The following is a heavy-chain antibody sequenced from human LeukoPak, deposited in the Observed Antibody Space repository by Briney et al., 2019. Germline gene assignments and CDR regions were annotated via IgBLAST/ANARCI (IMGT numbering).Heavy chain of an antibody. D-gene: IGHD5-24*01. CDR2: IYYSGST. V-gene: IGHV4-59*01. Sequence: PSGTLSLTCTVSGGSISSYYWSWIRQPPGKGLEWIGYIYYSGSTNYNPSLKSRATISVDTSKNQFSLKLSSVTAADTAVYYCARWQMGLDYWGQGTLVTVSS. CDR3: ARWQMGLDY. CDR1: GGSISSYY. J-gene: IGHJ4*02.